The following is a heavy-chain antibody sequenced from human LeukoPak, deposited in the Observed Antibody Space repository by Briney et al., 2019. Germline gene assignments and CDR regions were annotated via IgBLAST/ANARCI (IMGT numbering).Heavy chain of an antibody. D-gene: IGHD3-22*01. CDR3: ARDGSQHYYDNNDYQYGMDV. CDR2: IYYSGST. Sequence: PSQTLSLTCTVSGGSISSGGYYWSWLRQHPGKGLEWIGYIYYSGSTYYNPSLKSRVTISVDTSKNQFSLKLTSVTAADTAVYYCARDGSQHYYDNNDYQYGMDVWCQGTTVTVSS. J-gene: IGHJ6*02. V-gene: IGHV4-31*03. CDR1: GGSISSGGYY.